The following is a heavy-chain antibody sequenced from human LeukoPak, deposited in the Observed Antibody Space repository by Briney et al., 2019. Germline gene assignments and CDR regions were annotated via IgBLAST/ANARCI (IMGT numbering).Heavy chain of an antibody. CDR2: IDTAGVT. V-gene: IGHV3-13*01. Sequence: PGGSLRLSCAASGFTFSSYAMSWVRQAAGKGLEWVAGIDTAGVTYYPGSVRGRFTISRENGRNSFFLQMNSLRAGDTAVYYCARGGYFGSGPMDVWGQGTTVTVSS. J-gene: IGHJ6*02. D-gene: IGHD3-10*01. CDR1: GFTFSSYA. CDR3: ARGGYFGSGPMDV.